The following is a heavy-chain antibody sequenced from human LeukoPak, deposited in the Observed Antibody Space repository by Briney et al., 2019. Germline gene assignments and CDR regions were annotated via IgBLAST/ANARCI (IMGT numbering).Heavy chain of an antibody. Sequence: ASVKVSCKASGYTFTSYYIHWVRQAPGQGLEWMGWINPNSGVTNYPQKFQGRVTMTRDTSISTAYMELSSLRSDDTAVYYCARDWSSSGWYGFNDYWGQGTLVTVSS. V-gene: IGHV1-2*02. CDR1: GYTFTSYY. CDR3: ARDWSSSGWYGFNDY. J-gene: IGHJ4*02. CDR2: INPNSGVT. D-gene: IGHD6-19*01.